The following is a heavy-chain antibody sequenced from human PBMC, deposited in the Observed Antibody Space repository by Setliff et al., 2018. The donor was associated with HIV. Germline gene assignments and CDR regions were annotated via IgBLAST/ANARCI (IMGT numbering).Heavy chain of an antibody. CDR1: GYTFTNYA. J-gene: IGHJ4*02. Sequence: ASVKVSCRASGYTFTNYAIHWVRQAPGQGLEWMGWINAGNGNTESSKKFQGRVTITRETSATTAYMELSSLTPEDTAIYFCARALSYGSGTYSAAGFWGQGTLVTVSS. CDR3: ARALSYGSGTYSAAGF. CDR2: INAGNGNT. V-gene: IGHV1-3*01. D-gene: IGHD3-10*01.